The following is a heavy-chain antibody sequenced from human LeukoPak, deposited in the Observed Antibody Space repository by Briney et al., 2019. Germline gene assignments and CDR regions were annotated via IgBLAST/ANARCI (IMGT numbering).Heavy chain of an antibody. CDR1: GYTFTGYY. D-gene: IGHD3-16*02. Sequence: ASVKVSCKASGYTFTGYYIHWVRQAPGQGLEWMGWINPNSGGTDSAQKFQGRVTMTRDTSISTAYMELSSLRSDDTAVYYCAKDDISQLRVGELSPWGVFDYWGQGTLVTVSS. CDR2: INPNSGGT. J-gene: IGHJ4*02. CDR3: AKDDISQLRVGELSPWGVFDY. V-gene: IGHV1-2*02.